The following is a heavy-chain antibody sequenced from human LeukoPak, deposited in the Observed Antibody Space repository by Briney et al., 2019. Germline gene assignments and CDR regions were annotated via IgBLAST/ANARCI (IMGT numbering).Heavy chain of an antibody. J-gene: IGHJ4*02. CDR1: GFIFDDYG. V-gene: IGHV3-20*04. D-gene: IGHD2/OR15-2a*01. CDR2: ITWNGGYT. Sequence: PGGSLRLSCAASGFIFDDYGMTWVRQAPGKGLEWVSGITWNGGYTGYADSVKGRFTISRDNSKNTLYLQMNSLRAEDTAVYYCAKDIYDYGDYWGQGTLVTVSS. CDR3: AKDIYDYGDY.